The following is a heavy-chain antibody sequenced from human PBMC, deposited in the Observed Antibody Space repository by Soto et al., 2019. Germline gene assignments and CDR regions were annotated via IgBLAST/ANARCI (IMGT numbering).Heavy chain of an antibody. V-gene: IGHV4-30-2*03. CDR3: ARQGQWPEKEF. J-gene: IGHJ4*02. D-gene: IGHD6-19*01. CDR2: IYYSGST. Sequence: WIIKKPGKGLEWIGYIYYSGSTYYNPSLKSRVTISVDTSKNQFSLKLSSVTAAVTAVDYYARQGQWPEKEFWVQGTLVPVSS.